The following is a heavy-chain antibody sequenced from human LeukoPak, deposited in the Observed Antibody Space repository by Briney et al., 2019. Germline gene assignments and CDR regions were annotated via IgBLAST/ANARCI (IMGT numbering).Heavy chain of an antibody. V-gene: IGHV3-21*01. CDR1: GFTFSSYS. D-gene: IGHD6-19*01. CDR3: VKAKLIAVAGATDS. CDR2: ISSSGTYV. Sequence: PGGSLRLSCAASGFTFSSYSMNWVRQAPGKGLEWVSSISSSGTYVYYADSVKGRFTISRDNAKNSLSLQMNSLRADDAAVYYCVKAKLIAVAGATDSRGQGTLVTVSS. J-gene: IGHJ4*02.